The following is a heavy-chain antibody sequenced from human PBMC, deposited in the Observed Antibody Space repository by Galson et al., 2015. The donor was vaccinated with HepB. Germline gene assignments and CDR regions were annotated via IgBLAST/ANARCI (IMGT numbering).Heavy chain of an antibody. Sequence: CAISGDSVSSNSAAWNWIRQSPSRGLEWLGRTYYRSKWYNDYAVSVKSRITINPDTSKNQFSLQLNSVTPEDTAVYYCARVRLLWFGEEIYYYYGMDVWGQGTTVTVSS. CDR2: TYYRSKWYN. D-gene: IGHD3-10*01. V-gene: IGHV6-1*01. CDR1: GDSVSSNSAA. J-gene: IGHJ6*02. CDR3: ARVRLLWFGEEIYYYYGMDV.